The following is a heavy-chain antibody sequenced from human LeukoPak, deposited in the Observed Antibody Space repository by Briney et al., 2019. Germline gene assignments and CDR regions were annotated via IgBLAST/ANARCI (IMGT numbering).Heavy chain of an antibody. CDR2: IYSGGST. CDR3: ARVDTAMVTDYYYYMDV. Sequence: PGGSLRLSCAASGFTVSSNYMSWVRQAPGKGLEWVSVIYSGGSTYYADSVKGRFTISRDNSKNTLYLQMNSLRAEDTAVYYCARVDTAMVTDYYYYMDVWGKGTTVTVSS. V-gene: IGHV3-53*01. J-gene: IGHJ6*03. CDR1: GFTVSSNY. D-gene: IGHD5-18*01.